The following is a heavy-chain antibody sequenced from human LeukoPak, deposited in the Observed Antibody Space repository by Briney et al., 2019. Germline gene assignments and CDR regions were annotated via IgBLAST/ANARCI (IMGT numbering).Heavy chain of an antibody. CDR1: GSTFSSHA. CDR2: INGSGSST. V-gene: IGHV3-23*01. D-gene: IGHD3-3*01. CDR3: ARDFWDDFEYFDL. Sequence: GGSLRLSCAASGSTFSSHAMSWVRQAPGKGLEWVSAINGSGSSTYYADSVKGRVSISRDNSKNTLYPQMNSLRVEDTALYYCARDFWDDFEYFDLWGRGTLVTVSS. J-gene: IGHJ2*01.